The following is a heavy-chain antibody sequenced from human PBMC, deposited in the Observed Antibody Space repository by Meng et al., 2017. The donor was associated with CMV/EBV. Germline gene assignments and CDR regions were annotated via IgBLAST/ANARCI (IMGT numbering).Heavy chain of an antibody. Sequence: SETLSLTCTVSGGSISSSSYYWGWIRQPPGKGLEWIGSIYYSGSTYYNPSLKSRVTISVDTSKNQFSLKLSSVTAADTAMYYCARRPSIAARPWPFDIWGQGTMVTVSS. J-gene: IGHJ3*02. CDR3: ARRPSIAARPWPFDI. V-gene: IGHV4-39*01. CDR1: GGSISSSSYY. D-gene: IGHD6-6*01. CDR2: IYYSGST.